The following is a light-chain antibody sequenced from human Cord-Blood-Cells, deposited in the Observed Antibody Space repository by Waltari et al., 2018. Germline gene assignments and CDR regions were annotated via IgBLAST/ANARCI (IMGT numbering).Light chain of an antibody. Sequence: QSVLTQPPSVSGAPGQRVTISCTGSSSNIGAGYDVPWYQQLPGTAPKLLIYGSSNRPAGVPGRFSGSKSGTSASLAITGLQAEDEADYYCQSYDSSLSGSVFGGGTKLTVL. CDR1: SSNIGAGYD. V-gene: IGLV1-40*01. J-gene: IGLJ3*02. CDR2: GSS. CDR3: QSYDSSLSGSV.